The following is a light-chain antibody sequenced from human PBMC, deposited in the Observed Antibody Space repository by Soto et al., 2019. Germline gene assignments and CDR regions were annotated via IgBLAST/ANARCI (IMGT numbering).Light chain of an antibody. J-gene: IGLJ1*01. V-gene: IGLV2-14*01. Sequence: QSALTQPASVCGSPGQSITVSCTGTSSDIRGYNYVSWYQQHPGKAPKLMVYEVTNRPSGVSDRFSGSKSGNTASLTISGLQADDEGYYYCSSYTSRSTLYVFGAGTKVTVL. CDR2: EVT. CDR3: SSYTSRSTLYV. CDR1: SSDIRGYNY.